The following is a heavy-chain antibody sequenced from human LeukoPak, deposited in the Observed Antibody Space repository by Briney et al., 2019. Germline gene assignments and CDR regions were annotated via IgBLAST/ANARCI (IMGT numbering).Heavy chain of an antibody. CDR2: IYPGDSDA. CDR1: GYIFPNYW. V-gene: IGHV5-51*01. Sequence: GESLKISCKGSGYIFPNYWIGWGRQVPGKGLECMGIIYPGDSDARYSPSFQGQVTISADKSITTAYLQWSSLKASDTAMYYCAVGTGYYFDLWGQGTLVTVSS. CDR3: AVGTGYYFDL. D-gene: IGHD3/OR15-3a*01. J-gene: IGHJ4*02.